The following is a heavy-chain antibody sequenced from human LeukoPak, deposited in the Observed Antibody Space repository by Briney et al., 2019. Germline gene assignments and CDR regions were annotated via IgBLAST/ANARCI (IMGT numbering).Heavy chain of an antibody. D-gene: IGHD5-18*01. V-gene: IGHV5-51*01. Sequence: GESLKISCQGSGYSFTSYWIGWVREMPGKGLEWMGIIYPGDSDTRYSPSFQGQVTISAHKSISTPYLQWSSLKASDTAMYYCARRGYSFEWFDPWGQGTLVTVSS. CDR3: ARRGYSFEWFDP. CDR2: IYPGDSDT. J-gene: IGHJ5*02. CDR1: GYSFTSYW.